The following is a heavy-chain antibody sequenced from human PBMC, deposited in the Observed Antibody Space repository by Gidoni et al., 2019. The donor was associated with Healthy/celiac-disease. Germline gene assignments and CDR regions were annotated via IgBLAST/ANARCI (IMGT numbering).Heavy chain of an antibody. CDR2: ISSNGGST. V-gene: IGHV3-64D*06. D-gene: IGHD6-13*01. J-gene: IGHJ4*02. Sequence: EVQLVESGGGLVQPGGALRLTCSASGFTFSSYAMHWVRQAPGKGLEYVSAISSNGGSTYYADSVKGRFTISRDNSKNTLYLQMSSLRAEDTAVYYCVIAPDSSSWLGLFWGQGTLVTVSS. CDR3: VIAPDSSSWLGLF. CDR1: GFTFSSYA.